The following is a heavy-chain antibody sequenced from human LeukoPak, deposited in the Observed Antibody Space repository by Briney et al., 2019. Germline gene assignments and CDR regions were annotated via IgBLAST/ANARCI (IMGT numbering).Heavy chain of an antibody. V-gene: IGHV4-39*07. CDR2: IYYSGST. CDR1: GGSISSSSYY. D-gene: IGHD6-6*01. CDR3: ARPPPPTTYSSSSGVGGAVADGDYMDV. Sequence: SETLSLTCTVSGGSISSSSYYWGWIRQPPGKGLEWIGSIYYSGSTYYNPSLKSRVTISVDTSKNQFSLKLSSVTAADTAVYYCARPPPPTTYSSSSGVGGAVADGDYMDVWGKGTTVTVSS. J-gene: IGHJ6*03.